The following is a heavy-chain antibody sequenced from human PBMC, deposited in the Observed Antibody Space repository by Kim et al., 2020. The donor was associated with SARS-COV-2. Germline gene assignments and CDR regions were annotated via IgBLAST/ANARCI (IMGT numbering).Heavy chain of an antibody. CDR3: AKRLEVPSSMNYFDS. J-gene: IGHJ4*02. Sequence: GGSLRLSCAASGFTFSTYGMGWVRQVPGKGLEWVANIVGSGARTDYADSVKGRFTISRDNSKNTFYLQMNSLRADDTAVYYCAKRLEVPSSMNYFDSWGQGALVTVSS. CDR2: IVGSGART. V-gene: IGHV3-23*01. D-gene: IGHD2-2*01. CDR1: GFTFSTYG.